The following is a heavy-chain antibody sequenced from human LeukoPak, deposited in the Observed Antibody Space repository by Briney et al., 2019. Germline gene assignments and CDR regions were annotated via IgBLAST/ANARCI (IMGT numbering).Heavy chain of an antibody. CDR1: GFTFSSYD. CDR2: IGTAGDT. D-gene: IGHD6-13*01. J-gene: IGHJ4*02. CDR3: ARGGSSWSIDY. Sequence: GGSLRLSCAAPGFTFSSYDMHWVRQATGKGLEWVSAIGTAGDTYYPGSVKGRFTISRENAKNSLYLQMNSLRAGDTAVYYCARGGSSWSIDYWGQGTLVTVSS. V-gene: IGHV3-13*01.